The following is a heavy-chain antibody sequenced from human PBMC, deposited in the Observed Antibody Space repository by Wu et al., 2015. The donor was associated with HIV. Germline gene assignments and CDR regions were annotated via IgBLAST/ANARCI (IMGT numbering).Heavy chain of an antibody. D-gene: IGHD3-10*01. CDR2: INQNGGGA. CDR1: GYSFSDYH. V-gene: IGHV1-2*02. CDR3: ARVFFATGSHGWSYFFDP. J-gene: IGHJ5*02. Sequence: QIQLVQSGAEVKKPGASVKVSCKASGYSFSDYHIHWVRQAPGQGLEWMGWINQNGGGATHVQKFQGRVAMTRDTSISTAFMELSRLRFDDTAIYYCARVFFATGSHGWSYFFDPWGQGTLVTVSS.